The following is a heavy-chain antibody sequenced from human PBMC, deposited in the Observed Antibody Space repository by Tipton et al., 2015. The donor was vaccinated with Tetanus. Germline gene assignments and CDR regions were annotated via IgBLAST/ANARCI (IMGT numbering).Heavy chain of an antibody. CDR3: VREDILLNIYAAFDL. CDR2: INSGGSAR. CDR1: GFNSRSYW. J-gene: IGHJ4*02. V-gene: IGHV3-74*01. D-gene: IGHD2-15*01. Sequence: LSLTCEVSGFNSRSYWMHWVRQAPGKGLVWVSRINSGGSARSYADSAKGRFTISRDNDKNTLYLQMNSLRPEDTAVYYCVREDILLNIYAAFDLWGQGTLVTVSS.